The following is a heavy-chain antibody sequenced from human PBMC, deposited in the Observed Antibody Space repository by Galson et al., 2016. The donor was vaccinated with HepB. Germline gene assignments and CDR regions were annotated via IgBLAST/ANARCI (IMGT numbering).Heavy chain of an antibody. V-gene: IGHV3-48*02. CDR3: ARSNGYLDH. D-gene: IGHD3-22*01. J-gene: IGHJ4*02. Sequence: SLRLSCAASGFTFSIYGMNWVRQAPGKGLEWVSYISGDSSMIYYADSVKGRFTISRDNARNSLYLQMNSLRDEDTAVYYCARSNGYLDHWGQGTLVTVSS. CDR2: ISGDSSMI. CDR1: GFTFSIYG.